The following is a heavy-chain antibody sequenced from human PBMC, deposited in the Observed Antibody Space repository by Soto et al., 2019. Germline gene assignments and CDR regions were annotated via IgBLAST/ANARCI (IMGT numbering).Heavy chain of an antibody. CDR3: ARSIGFTSSWDY. Sequence: SETLSLTCAVYGGSFSGYYWNWIRQPPGKGLEWIGYIFYSGSSNYNPSLKSRVTISVDTSKNQFSLKLSSVTAADTAVYYCARSIGFTSSWDYWGQGALVTVSS. CDR2: IFYSGSS. CDR1: GGSFSGYY. V-gene: IGHV4-59*08. J-gene: IGHJ4*02. D-gene: IGHD6-13*01.